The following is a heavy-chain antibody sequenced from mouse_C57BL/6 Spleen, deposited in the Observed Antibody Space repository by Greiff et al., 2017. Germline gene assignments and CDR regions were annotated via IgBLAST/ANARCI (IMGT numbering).Heavy chain of an antibody. Sequence: VQLQQSGPGLVQPSPSLSITCTVSGFSLTSYGVHWVRQSPGKGLEWMGVIWGGGSTDYNAAFLCRLGISKDNSKSQVFFEMNSLQADDTAIYYCARESLTGRGYFDVWGTGTTVTVSS. CDR3: ARESLTGRGYFDV. CDR2: IWGGGST. D-gene: IGHD4-1*01. CDR1: GFSLTSYG. J-gene: IGHJ1*03. V-gene: IGHV2-2*01.